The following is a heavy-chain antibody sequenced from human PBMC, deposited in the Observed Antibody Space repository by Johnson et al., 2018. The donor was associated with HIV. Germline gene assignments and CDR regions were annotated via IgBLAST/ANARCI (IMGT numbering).Heavy chain of an antibody. D-gene: IGHD1-26*01. J-gene: IGHJ3*02. Sequence: VKLVESGGGLVKPGGSLRLSCTASGFTFSDYYMSWIRQAPGKGLEWVSAISGSGGGTYYADSVTGRFTISRDNSKNTLYLQMKSLRAEDTAVYYCAKGDLPWYSGSYYDAFDIWGRGTMVTVSS. CDR1: GFTFSDYY. CDR3: AKGDLPWYSGSYYDAFDI. V-gene: IGHV3-23*04. CDR2: ISGSGGGT.